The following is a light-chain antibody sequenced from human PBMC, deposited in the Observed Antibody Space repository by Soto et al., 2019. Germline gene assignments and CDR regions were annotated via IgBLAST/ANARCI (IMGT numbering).Light chain of an antibody. Sequence: QSVLTQPPSVSGAPGQRITISCTGSSSNIAAPYDVHWYQQLPGTAPKLIIYGNSHRPSGVPARFSGSNSGTSASLAITGLQVEDEDDYYCQSYVNNRGGVVIFGGGTKVTVL. CDR1: SSNIAAPYD. CDR3: QSYVNNRGGVVI. CDR2: GNS. V-gene: IGLV1-40*01. J-gene: IGLJ2*01.